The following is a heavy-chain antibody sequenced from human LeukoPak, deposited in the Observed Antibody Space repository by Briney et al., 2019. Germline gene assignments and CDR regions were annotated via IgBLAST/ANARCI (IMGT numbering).Heavy chain of an antibody. CDR3: ARDRSVVTAIRDAFDI. CDR2: INAGNGNT. J-gene: IGHJ3*02. D-gene: IGHD2-21*02. CDR1: GYIFTNYV. V-gene: IGHV1-3*01. Sequence: ASVKVSCKASGYIFTNYVMHWVRQAPGQRLEWMGWINAGNGNTEYSQKFQGRVTIIRDTSASTGYMELSGLRSEDTAVYYCARDRSVVTAIRDAFDIWGQGTMVTVSS.